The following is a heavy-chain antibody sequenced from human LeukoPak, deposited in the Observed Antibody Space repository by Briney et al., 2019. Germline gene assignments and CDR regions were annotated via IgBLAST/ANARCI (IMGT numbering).Heavy chain of an antibody. CDR3: ARERERLGDYDPEYFQH. V-gene: IGHV1-69*01. CDR1: GGTFSSYA. CDR2: IIPIFGTA. Sequence: SVKVSCKASGGTFSSYAISWVRQAPGQGLEWMGGIIPIFGTANYAQKFQGRVTITADESTSTAYMELSSLRSEDTAVYYCARERERLGDYDPEYFQHWGQGTLVTVSS. J-gene: IGHJ1*01. D-gene: IGHD4-17*01.